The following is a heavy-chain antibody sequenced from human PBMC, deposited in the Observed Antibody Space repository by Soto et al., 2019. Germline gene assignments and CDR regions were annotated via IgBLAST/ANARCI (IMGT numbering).Heavy chain of an antibody. D-gene: IGHD2-2*01. CDR3: TRYTSTSRYSYFGMDV. J-gene: IGHJ6*02. Sequence: SLRLSCTGSGFTFGDYAMSWSRQAPGKGLEWVGVIRSKAYGGTTESAASVKGRFTISRDDSRSIAYLQMNSLQSEDTGVYYCTRYTSTSRYSYFGMDVWGHGTTVIVSS. CDR1: GFTFGDYA. V-gene: IGHV3-49*03. CDR2: IRSKAYGGTT.